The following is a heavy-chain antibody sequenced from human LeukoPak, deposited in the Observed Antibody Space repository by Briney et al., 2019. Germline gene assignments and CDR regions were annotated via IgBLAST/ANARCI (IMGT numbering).Heavy chain of an antibody. V-gene: IGHV4-34*01. CDR2: INHGGST. CDR3: AKHLRRRFFSRTLGFDP. CDR1: GGSFSDSY. D-gene: IGHD3-3*01. Sequence: SETLSLTCAVYGGSFSDSYWSWIRQPPGKGLEWIGEINHGGSTKFNPSLKSRVTISLDTSRNQFSLKVNSVTAADTAVYYCAKHLRRRFFSRTLGFDPWGQGTLVTVSS. J-gene: IGHJ5*02.